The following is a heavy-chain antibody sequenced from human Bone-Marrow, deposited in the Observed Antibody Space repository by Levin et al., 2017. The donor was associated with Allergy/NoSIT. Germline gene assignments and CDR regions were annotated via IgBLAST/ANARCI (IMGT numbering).Heavy chain of an antibody. CDR3: AKVGGGGSWNFDY. Sequence: GGSLRLSCAASGFTFSSYGMHWVRQAPGKGLEWVAVISYDGSNKYYADSVKGRFTISRDNSKNTLYLQMNSLRAEDTAVYYCAKVGGGGSWNFDYWGEGTLVTVSS. CDR1: GFTFSSYG. J-gene: IGHJ4*02. CDR2: ISYDGSNK. V-gene: IGHV3-30*18. D-gene: IGHD2-15*01.